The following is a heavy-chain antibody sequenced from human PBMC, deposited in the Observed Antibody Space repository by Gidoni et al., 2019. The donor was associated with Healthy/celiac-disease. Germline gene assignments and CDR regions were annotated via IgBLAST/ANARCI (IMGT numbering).Heavy chain of an antibody. V-gene: IGHV4-34*01. Sequence: QVQLQQWGAGLLKPSETLSLTCAVYGGYFSGYSWSWIRQPPGKGLEWIGEINHSGSTNYNPSLKSRVTISVDTSKNQFSLKLSSVTAADTAVYYCARGRVAWYGGRDYYYYGMDVWGQGTTVTVSS. CDR2: INHSGST. CDR1: GGYFSGYS. J-gene: IGHJ6*02. CDR3: ARGRVAWYGGRDYYYYGMDV. D-gene: IGHD4-17*01.